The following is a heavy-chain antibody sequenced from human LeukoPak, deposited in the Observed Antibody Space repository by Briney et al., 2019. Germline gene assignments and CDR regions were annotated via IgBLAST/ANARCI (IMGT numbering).Heavy chain of an antibody. Sequence: SETLSLTCIVSGYSITSGYHWGWIRQTPGKGLEWIGTMYHSGNINYNPSLKSRVTVSVDTSKNQFSLKLDSVTAADTAVYYCASLDGPDYWGQGTLVTVSS. CDR1: GYSITSGYH. D-gene: IGHD1-1*01. V-gene: IGHV4-38-2*02. CDR2: MYHSGNI. CDR3: ASLDGPDY. J-gene: IGHJ4*02.